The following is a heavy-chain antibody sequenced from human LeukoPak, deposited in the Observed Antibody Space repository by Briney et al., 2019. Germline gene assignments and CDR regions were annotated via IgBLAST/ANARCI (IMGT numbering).Heavy chain of an antibody. V-gene: IGHV5-51*01. D-gene: IGHD3-22*01. CDR1: GYSFTSYW. J-gene: IGHJ4*02. CDR3: ARQVAGDYYDSSGYYTFNDY. CDR2: IYPGDSDT. Sequence: GESLKISCKGSGYSFTSYWIGWVRQMPGKGLEWMGIIYPGDSDTRYSPSFQGQVTISADKSISTAYLQWSSLKASDTVMYYCARQVAGDYYDSSGYYTFNDYWGQGTLVTVSS.